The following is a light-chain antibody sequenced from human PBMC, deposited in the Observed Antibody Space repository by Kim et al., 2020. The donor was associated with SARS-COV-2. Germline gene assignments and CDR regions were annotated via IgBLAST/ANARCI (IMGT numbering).Light chain of an antibody. CDR3: CSYAGSSTLV. CDR2: EDS. V-gene: IGLV2-23*01. J-gene: IGLJ3*02. Sequence: QSALTQPASVSGSPGQSITISCTGTSSDVGGYNLVSWYQHHPGKAPKLMIYEDSKRPSGVSNRFSGSKSGNTASLTISGLQAEDEADYYCCSYAGSSTLVFGGGTKLTVL. CDR1: SSDVGGYNL.